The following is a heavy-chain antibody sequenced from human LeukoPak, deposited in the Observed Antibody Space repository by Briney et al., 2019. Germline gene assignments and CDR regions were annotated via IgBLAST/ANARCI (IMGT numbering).Heavy chain of an antibody. CDR3: ALPPRTYYYDSSGYHDY. J-gene: IGHJ4*02. D-gene: IGHD3-22*01. V-gene: IGHV3-23*01. Sequence: GGSLRLSCAASGFTFSNYGMHWVRQAPGKGLEWVSAISGSGGSTYYADSAKGRFTISRDNSKNTLYLQMNSLRAEDTAVYYCALPPRTYYYDSSGYHDYWGQGTLVTVSS. CDR1: GFTFSNYG. CDR2: ISGSGGST.